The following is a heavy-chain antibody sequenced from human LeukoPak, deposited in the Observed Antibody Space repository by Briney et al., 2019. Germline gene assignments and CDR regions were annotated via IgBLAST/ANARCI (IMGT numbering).Heavy chain of an antibody. CDR2: IYYSGST. CDR1: GGSISGSSYY. V-gene: IGHV4-39*01. Sequence: SETLSLTCTVSGGSISGSSYYWGWIRQPPGKGLEWIGSIYYSGSTYYNPSLKSRVTISVDTSKNQFSLKLNSVTATDTAVYYCATSGPGYYYGMDVWGQGTTVTVSS. CDR3: ATSGPGYYYGMDV. D-gene: IGHD2-15*01. J-gene: IGHJ6*02.